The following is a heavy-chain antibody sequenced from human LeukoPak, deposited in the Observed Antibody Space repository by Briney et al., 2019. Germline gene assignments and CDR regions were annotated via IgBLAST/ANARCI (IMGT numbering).Heavy chain of an antibody. CDR3: ARAAILRLQTDY. CDR2: IYYSGST. Sequence: SETLSLTCTVSGGSISSSSYYWGWIRQPPGKGLEWIGSIYYSGSTYYNPSLKSRITISVDTSKNQFSLKLRSVTAADTAVYYCARAAILRLQTDYWGQGTLVTVSS. CDR1: GGSISSSSYY. J-gene: IGHJ4*02. D-gene: IGHD3-3*01. V-gene: IGHV4-39*07.